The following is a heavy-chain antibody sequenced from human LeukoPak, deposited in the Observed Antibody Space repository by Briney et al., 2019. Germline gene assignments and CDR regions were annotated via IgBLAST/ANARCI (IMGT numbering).Heavy chain of an antibody. CDR1: GGSISSYY. Sequence: SETLSPTCTVSGGSISSYYWSWIRQPPGKGLEWIGYIYYSGSTNYNPSLKSRVTISVDTSKNQFSLKLSSVTAADTAVYYCARRNGGFDPWGQGTLVTVSS. CDR3: ARRNGGFDP. CDR2: IYYSGST. V-gene: IGHV4-59*01. J-gene: IGHJ5*02. D-gene: IGHD2-8*01.